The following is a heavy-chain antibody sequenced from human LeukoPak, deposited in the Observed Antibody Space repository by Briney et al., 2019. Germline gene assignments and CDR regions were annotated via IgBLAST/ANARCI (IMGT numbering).Heavy chain of an antibody. Sequence: KPSETLSLTCAVSGGSISNNNWWSWVRQPSGMGLEWIGEIYHGGSTNYNPSLKSRVTMSVDRSKNQFSLKLSSVTAADTAVYYCARGEERGSGAVHFDYWGQGTLVTVSS. CDR3: ARGEERGSGAVHFDY. D-gene: IGHD3-10*01. CDR2: IYHGGST. CDR1: GGSISNNNW. V-gene: IGHV4-4*02. J-gene: IGHJ4*02.